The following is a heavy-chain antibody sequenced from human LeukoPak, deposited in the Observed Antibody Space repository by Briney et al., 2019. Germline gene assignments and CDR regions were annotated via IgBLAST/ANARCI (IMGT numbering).Heavy chain of an antibody. CDR3: ARVSGSMVRGVNWFYYYYYMDV. CDR1: GFNFNAHW. J-gene: IGHJ6*03. Sequence: GGSLRLSCAAAGFNFNAHWMNWVRQAPGKGLEWVANIKYDGSEIYYVDSVKGRFTISRDSANHSLYLQMNSLRAEDTAVYYCARVSGSMVRGVNWFYYYYYMDVWGTGTTVTVSS. V-gene: IGHV3-7*01. CDR2: IKYDGSEI. D-gene: IGHD3-10*01.